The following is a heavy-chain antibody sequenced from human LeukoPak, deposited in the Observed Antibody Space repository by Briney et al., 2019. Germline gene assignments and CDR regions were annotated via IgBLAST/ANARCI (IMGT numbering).Heavy chain of an antibody. CDR3: ARSHDYTNYVGP. Sequence: TSVKVSCKASGYTFTGYYIHWVRLGPGQGLEWMGWINPNGGGTNYAQKFQGRVTMTRDTSISTAYLDLSSLRSDDTAVYYCARSHDYTNYVGPWGQGTLVTVSS. J-gene: IGHJ5*02. CDR2: INPNGGGT. V-gene: IGHV1-2*02. CDR1: GYTFTGYY. D-gene: IGHD4-11*01.